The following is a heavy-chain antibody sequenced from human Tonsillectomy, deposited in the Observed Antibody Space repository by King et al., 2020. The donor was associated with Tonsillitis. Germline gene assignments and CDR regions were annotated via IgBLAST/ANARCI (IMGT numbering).Heavy chain of an antibody. D-gene: IGHD2-2*01. CDR2: IWFDGSNK. V-gene: IGHV3-33*08. CDR3: ARGVPLDY. CDR1: GFTFSNYG. Sequence: VQLVESGGGVVQPGRSLRLSCAASGFTFSNYGIHWVRQAPGKGLEWVAVIWFDGSNKYYADSVKGRFTISRDNSKNTLYLQMSSLRAEDTAVYYCARGVPLDYWGQGTRVTVSS. J-gene: IGHJ4*02.